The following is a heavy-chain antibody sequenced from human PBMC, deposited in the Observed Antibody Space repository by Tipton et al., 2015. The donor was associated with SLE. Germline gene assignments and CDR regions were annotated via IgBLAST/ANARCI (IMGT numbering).Heavy chain of an antibody. CDR1: GYSISSGYY. J-gene: IGHJ4*02. CDR3: ARAEAVAAVHY. V-gene: IGHV4-38-2*01. Sequence: TLSLTCAVSGYSISSGYYWGWIRQPPGKGLEWIGSIYHSGSTYYNQPLKSRVTIAVDTSKNQFSLKVSSVTAADTAVYYCARAEAVAAVHYWGQGTLVTVSS. CDR2: IYHSGST. D-gene: IGHD6-19*01.